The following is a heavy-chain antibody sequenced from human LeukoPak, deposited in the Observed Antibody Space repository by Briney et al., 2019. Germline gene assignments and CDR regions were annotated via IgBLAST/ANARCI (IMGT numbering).Heavy chain of an antibody. Sequence: GESLQISCKASGYSFTNYWIGWVRQVPGQRLEWIGIIHPGDSDITYGSSFQGQVTISAAKPITTAYLQWSSLRVSDTGIYYFARWVPRVPRYSDFWGQGTLVTVSS. D-gene: IGHD2-15*01. CDR3: ARWVPRVPRYSDF. J-gene: IGHJ4*02. CDR1: GYSFTNYW. CDR2: IHPGDSDI. V-gene: IGHV5-51*04.